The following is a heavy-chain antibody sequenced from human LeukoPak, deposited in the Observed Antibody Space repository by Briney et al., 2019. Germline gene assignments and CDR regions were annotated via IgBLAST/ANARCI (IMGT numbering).Heavy chain of an antibody. CDR2: IYYSGST. CDR1: GGSISSGGYY. J-gene: IGHJ5*02. D-gene: IGHD5-18*01. CDR3: ARVVWIQLTNWFDP. V-gene: IGHV4-31*03. Sequence: SETLSLTCTVSGGSISSGGYYWSWIRQHPGKGLEWIGYIYYSGSTYYNPSLKSRVTISVDTSKNQFSLKLSSVTAADTAVYYCARVVWIQLTNWFDPWGQGTLVTVSS.